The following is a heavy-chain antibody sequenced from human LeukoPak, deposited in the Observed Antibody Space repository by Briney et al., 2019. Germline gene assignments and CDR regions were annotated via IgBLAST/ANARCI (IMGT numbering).Heavy chain of an antibody. CDR3: ARGRLWNIDY. J-gene: IGHJ4*02. CDR2: INRDGSST. V-gene: IGHV3-74*01. CDR1: GFTFSSYW. D-gene: IGHD1/OR15-1a*01. Sequence: GSLRLSCAASGFTFSSYWMHWVRQAPGKGLVWVSRINRDGSSTTYADSVKGRVTISRDNTKNTVYLQMNSLRAEDTAVYCCARGRLWNIDYWGQGTLVTVSS.